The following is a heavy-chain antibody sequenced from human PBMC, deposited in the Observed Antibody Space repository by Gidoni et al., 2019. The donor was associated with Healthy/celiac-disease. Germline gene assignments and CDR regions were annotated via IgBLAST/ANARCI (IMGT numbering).Heavy chain of an antibody. V-gene: IGHV3-9*01. CDR2: ISWNSGSI. CDR1: GFPFADYA. D-gene: IGHD3-10*01. J-gene: IGHJ4*02. CDR3: ASANSITMVRGAFDY. Sequence: EVQLVESGGGLVQPGRSLRLSCAASGFPFADYAMHWVRQAPGKGLEWFSGISWNSGSIGYADSVKGRFTISRDNAKNSLYLQMNSLRAEDTALYYCASANSITMVRGAFDYWGQGTLVTVSS.